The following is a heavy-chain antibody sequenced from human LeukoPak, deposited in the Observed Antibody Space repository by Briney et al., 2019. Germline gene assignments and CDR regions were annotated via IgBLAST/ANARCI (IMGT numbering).Heavy chain of an antibody. J-gene: IGHJ6*03. D-gene: IGHD1-26*01. CDR3: ARDYSGSYYYYYMDV. V-gene: IGHV4-59*01. CDR2: IYYSGST. CDR1: GGSISSYY. Sequence: PSETLSLTCTVSGGSISSYYWSWIRQPPGKGLEWIGYIYYSGSTNYNPSLKSRVTISVDTSKNQFSLKLSSVTAADMAAYYCARDYSGSYYYYYMDVWGKGTTVTVSS.